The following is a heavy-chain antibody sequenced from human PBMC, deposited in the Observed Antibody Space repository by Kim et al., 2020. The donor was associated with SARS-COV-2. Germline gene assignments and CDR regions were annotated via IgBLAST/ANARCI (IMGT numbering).Heavy chain of an antibody. D-gene: IGHD6-13*01. J-gene: IGHJ1*01. CDR2: INTNTGNP. CDR1: GYTFTSYA. V-gene: IGHV7-4-1*02. CDR3: AREGGIAAAGQKNPRQYFQH. Sequence: ASVKVSCKASGYTFTSYAMNWVRQAPGQGLEWMGWINTNTGNPTYSQGFTGRFVFSLDTSVSTAYLQISSLKAEDTAVYYCAREGGIAAAGQKNPRQYFQHWGQGTLVTVSS.